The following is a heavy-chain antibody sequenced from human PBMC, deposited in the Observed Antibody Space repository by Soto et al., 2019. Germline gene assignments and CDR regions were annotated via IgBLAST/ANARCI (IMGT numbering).Heavy chain of an antibody. V-gene: IGHV1-69*06. CDR2: IIPIFGTA. CDR1: GGTFSSYA. Sequence: SVRSPGKASGGTFSSYAISWVRQAPGQGLEWMGGIIPIFGTANYAQKFQGRVTITADKSTSTAYMELSSLRSEDTAVYYCARDRLLWFGESLPYYYYGMDVWGQGTTVTVSS. CDR3: ARDRLLWFGESLPYYYYGMDV. D-gene: IGHD3-10*01. J-gene: IGHJ6*02.